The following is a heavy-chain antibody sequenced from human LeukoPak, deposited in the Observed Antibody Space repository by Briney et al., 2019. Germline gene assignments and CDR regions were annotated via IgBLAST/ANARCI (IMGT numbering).Heavy chain of an antibody. CDR3: ARSEITYNWFDP. J-gene: IGHJ5*02. CDR2: IYTSGST. CDR1: GGSISSYH. Sequence: SETLSLTGTVSGGSISSYHWSWIRQPPGKGLEWIGYIYTSGSTNYNPSLKSRVTISVDTSKNQFSLKLSSVTAADTAVYYCARSEITYNWFDPWGQGTLVTVSS. V-gene: IGHV4-4*09. D-gene: IGHD3-10*01.